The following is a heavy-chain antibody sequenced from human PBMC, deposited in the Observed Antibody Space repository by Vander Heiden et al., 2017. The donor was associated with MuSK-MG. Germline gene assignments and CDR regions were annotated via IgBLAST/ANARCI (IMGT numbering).Heavy chain of an antibody. CDR2: INHSGST. CDR3: PRVSRGPYDYVWESYLSPLHYFDY. D-gene: IGHD3-16*02. J-gene: IGHJ4*02. CDR1: AGSVSVYY. V-gene: IGHV4-34*01. Sequence: QVQLRHGGAGRLKPSETLSLTCAVYAGSVSVYYCRWFRRRPGKGLEWIGEINHSGSTNYNPSLKSRLTISVYSSKNQFSLKLSSVTSADTAVYYRPRVSRGPYDYVWESYLSPLHYFDYWVQGTLVTVSS.